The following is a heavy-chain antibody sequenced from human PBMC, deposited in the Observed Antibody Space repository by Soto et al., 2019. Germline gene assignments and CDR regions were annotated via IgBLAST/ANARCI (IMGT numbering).Heavy chain of an antibody. CDR1: GFTVSTNY. Sequence: EVQLVESGGGLVQPGGSLRLSCAVSGFTVSTNYMSWVRQAPGKGLEWVSIIYSDGSTYYADSVKGRFTTPRDSAKNTQYLQMDNLRADDTAVYHCARDSSYYGSGRGVLDYWGQGTLVTVSS. CDR2: IYSDGST. D-gene: IGHD3-10*01. CDR3: ARDSSYYGSGRGVLDY. J-gene: IGHJ4*02. V-gene: IGHV3-66*01.